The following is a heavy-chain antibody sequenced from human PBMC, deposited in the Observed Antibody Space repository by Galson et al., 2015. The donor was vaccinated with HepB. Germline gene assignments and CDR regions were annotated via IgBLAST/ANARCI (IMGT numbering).Heavy chain of an antibody. CDR3: VTGTLGTSSHYHHYYAMDV. J-gene: IGHJ6*02. D-gene: IGHD2-2*01. CDR2: IRSKADGGTV. CDR1: GFTFNNAW. Sequence: SLRLSCAASGFTFNNAWMRWVRQAPGKGLEWVGRIRSKADGGTVDYAAPVKDRFTISRDDSKNTLYLEMNRLKTEDTGVYHCVTGTLGTSSHYHHYYAMDVWGHGTTVTVSS. V-gene: IGHV3-15*01.